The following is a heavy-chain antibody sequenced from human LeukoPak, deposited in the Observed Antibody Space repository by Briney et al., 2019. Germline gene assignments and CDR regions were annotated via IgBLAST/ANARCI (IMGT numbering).Heavy chain of an antibody. J-gene: IGHJ6*03. Sequence: SETLSLTCTVSGDSITSHYWSWIRQPPGKGLEWIAYMSYSGSTKYNPSLSSRSSVSIDTSRNQFFLKLTSVTAADTAVNYCERFEQDLVEGAIGYCDYYYLDVWGRGSTAIVCS. V-gene: IGHV4-59*11. CDR2: MSYSGST. CDR1: GDSITSHY. CDR3: ERFEQDLVEGAIGYCDYYYLDV. D-gene: IGHD2-2*01.